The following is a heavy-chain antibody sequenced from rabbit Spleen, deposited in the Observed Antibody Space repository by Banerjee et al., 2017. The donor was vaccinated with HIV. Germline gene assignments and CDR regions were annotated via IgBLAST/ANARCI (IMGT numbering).Heavy chain of an antibody. CDR3: ARFYRADDVYDL. V-gene: IGHV1S45*01. CDR2: IYGGTSFTT. CDR1: GFSFSGNYY. D-gene: IGHD5-1*01. Sequence: QEQLVESGGGLVQPEGSLTLTCTASGFSFSGNYYMCWVRQAPGKGLEWIACIYGGTSFTTTYATWAKGRFTISKTSSTTVTLQMTSLTAADTATYFCARFYRADDVYDLWGPGTLVTVS. J-gene: IGHJ4*01.